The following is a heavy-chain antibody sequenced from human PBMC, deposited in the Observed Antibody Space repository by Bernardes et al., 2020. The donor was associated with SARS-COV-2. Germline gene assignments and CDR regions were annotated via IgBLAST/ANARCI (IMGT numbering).Heavy chain of an antibody. D-gene: IGHD3-10*01. CDR2: VYYSGIS. J-gene: IGHJ4*02. V-gene: IGHV4-39*01. CDR1: NGSINSRSDF. CDR3: ARHYLPYYYGSGSTPREFYY. Sequence: SETLSLTCTVSNGSINSRSDFWGWIRQPPGKGLEWTGSVYYSGISYYDPSLQRRVSISLDTSKSQFSLKLTSVTAADTAVYYCARHYLPYYYGSGSTPREFYYWGQGTLVTVSS.